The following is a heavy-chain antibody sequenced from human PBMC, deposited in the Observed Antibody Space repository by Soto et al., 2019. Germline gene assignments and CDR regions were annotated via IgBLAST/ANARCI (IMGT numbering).Heavy chain of an antibody. CDR3: AADTVTLYYYYYGMDV. CDR2: MYYSGST. V-gene: IGHV4-39*01. CDR1: GGSIISMSDC. Sequence: PSQTLSLTWTVSGGSIISMSDCWGRIRQPPGKGLEWIGSMYYSGSTYYNPSLKSRVTISVDTSKNQFSLKLSSVTAADTAVYYCAADTVTLYYYYYGMDVWGQGTTVTVSS. J-gene: IGHJ6*02. D-gene: IGHD4-17*01.